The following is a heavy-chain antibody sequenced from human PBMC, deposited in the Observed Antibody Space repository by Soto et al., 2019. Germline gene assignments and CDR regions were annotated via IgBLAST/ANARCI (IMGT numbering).Heavy chain of an antibody. V-gene: IGHV4-59*08. D-gene: IGHD2-21*02. CDR3: ARVCGGDCHNGMDV. J-gene: IGHJ6*02. Sequence: SETLSLTCTVSGGSISSYYWSWIRQPPGKGLEWIGYIYYSGSTNYNPSLKSRVTISVDTSKNQFSLKLSSVTAADTAVYNCARVCGGDCHNGMDVWGQGTTVTVSS. CDR1: GGSISSYY. CDR2: IYYSGST.